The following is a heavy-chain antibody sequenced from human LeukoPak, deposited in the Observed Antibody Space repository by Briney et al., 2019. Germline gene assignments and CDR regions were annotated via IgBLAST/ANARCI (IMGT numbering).Heavy chain of an antibody. Sequence: SETLSLTCAVYGGSFSGYYWSWIRQPPGKGLEWIGEINHSGSTNYNPSLKSRVTISVDTSKNQFSLKLSAVTAADTAVYYCARGGNVGLSYWGQGTLVTVSS. D-gene: IGHD1-26*01. CDR1: GGSFSGYY. CDR3: ARGGNVGLSY. V-gene: IGHV4-34*01. CDR2: INHSGST. J-gene: IGHJ4*02.